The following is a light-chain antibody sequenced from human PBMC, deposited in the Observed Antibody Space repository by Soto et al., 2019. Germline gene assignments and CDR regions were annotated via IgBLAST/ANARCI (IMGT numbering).Light chain of an antibody. Sequence: ESVLTQYPSTLSLSPGERAPLSCRASQSVSSSYLAWYQQKPGQAPRLLIYGASSRATGIPDRFSGSGSGTDFTLTISDVQPEDFALYYCHQRQSWPRTSAQRAKVDI. J-gene: IGKJ1*01. CDR3: HQRQSWPRT. V-gene: IGKV3-20*01. CDR2: GAS. CDR1: QSVSSSY.